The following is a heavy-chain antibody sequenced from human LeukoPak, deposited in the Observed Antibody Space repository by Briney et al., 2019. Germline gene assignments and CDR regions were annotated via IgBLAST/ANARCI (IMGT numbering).Heavy chain of an antibody. CDR1: GYTFTGYY. CDR3: ARAYYYDSSGPRSQFDY. CDR2: IIPIFGTA. V-gene: IGHV1-69*13. Sequence: GASVKVSCKASGYTFTGYYMHWVRQAPGQGLEWMGGIIPIFGTANYAQKFQGRVTITADESTSTAYMELSSLRSEDTAVYYCARAYYYDSSGPRSQFDYWGQGTLVTVSS. J-gene: IGHJ4*02. D-gene: IGHD3-22*01.